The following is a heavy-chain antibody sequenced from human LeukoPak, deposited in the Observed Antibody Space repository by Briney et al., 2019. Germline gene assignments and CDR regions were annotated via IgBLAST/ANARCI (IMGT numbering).Heavy chain of an antibody. Sequence: SETLSLTCTVSGGPINTYYWSWIRQPPGKGLEWIGNIFYSGSTNYNPSLKSRVTISVDTPKNQFSLRVRSVTAADTAMYYCARERRTAMGNFFDYWGQGTLVTVSS. D-gene: IGHD5-18*01. CDR3: ARERRTAMGNFFDY. CDR1: GGPINTYY. V-gene: IGHV4-59*01. CDR2: IFYSGST. J-gene: IGHJ4*02.